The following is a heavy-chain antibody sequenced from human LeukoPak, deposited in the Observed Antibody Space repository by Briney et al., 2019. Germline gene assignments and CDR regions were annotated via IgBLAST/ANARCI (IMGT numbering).Heavy chain of an antibody. J-gene: IGHJ3*02. D-gene: IGHD3-22*01. V-gene: IGHV4-59*01. Sequence: SETLSLTCSVSGGSISRYFWSWIRQPPGKGLNWIAFIHYSGRTKYNPSLQSRVTISIDTSENNFSLKLTSVTAADTAVYYCARLLDNDSSGDPDTFDMWGQGTVVSVSS. CDR3: ARLLDNDSSGDPDTFDM. CDR1: GGSISRYF. CDR2: IHYSGRT.